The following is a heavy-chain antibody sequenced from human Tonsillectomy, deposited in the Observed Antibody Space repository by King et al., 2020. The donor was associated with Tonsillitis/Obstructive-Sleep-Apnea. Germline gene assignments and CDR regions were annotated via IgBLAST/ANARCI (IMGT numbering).Heavy chain of an antibody. Sequence: VQLVESAGGVVQPGRSLRLSCVASGFTFSRHAMHWVRQAPGKGLEWVAVISYDGSNKYYADSVKGRITISRDNSKSTVYLQMNSLRAEDTGVYYCAKDLLAPGGPYYYGMDVWGQGTTVTVSS. CDR3: AKDLLAPGGPYYYGMDV. D-gene: IGHD3-10*01. CDR2: ISYDGSNK. J-gene: IGHJ6*02. CDR1: GFTFSRHA. V-gene: IGHV3-30*18.